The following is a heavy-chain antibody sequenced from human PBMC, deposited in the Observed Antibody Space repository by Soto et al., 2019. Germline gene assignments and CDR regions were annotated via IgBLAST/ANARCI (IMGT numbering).Heavy chain of an antibody. CDR3: VKDTVTEDLGES. CDR1: GFTFSSYA. V-gene: IGHV3-23*01. J-gene: IGHJ5*02. CDR2: VSRAGTYT. Sequence: EVQLLESGGDVVRPGGSLRLSWSASGFTFSSYAMGWVRQAPGKGLEGVAGVSRAGTYTFYADSVRGRFSISRDNSRDTVDLYMNALRGDDTAVYFCVKDTVTEDLGESWGQGTLVSVSS. D-gene: IGHD3-16*01.